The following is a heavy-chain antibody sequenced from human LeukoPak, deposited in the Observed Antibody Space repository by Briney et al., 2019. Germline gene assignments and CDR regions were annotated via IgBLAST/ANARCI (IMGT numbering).Heavy chain of an antibody. V-gene: IGHV3-48*01. CDR1: GFTFSSYS. J-gene: IGHJ4*02. CDR2: ISGTSNTI. Sequence: GGSLRLSCAASGFTFSSYSMNWVRQAPGKGLEWVSYISGTSNTIYYADSVKGRFTVSRDNAKNSLYLQINSLRAEDTAIYYCARDLGSYSSGWYMGFDYWGQGTLVTVSS. D-gene: IGHD6-19*01. CDR3: ARDLGSYSSGWYMGFDY.